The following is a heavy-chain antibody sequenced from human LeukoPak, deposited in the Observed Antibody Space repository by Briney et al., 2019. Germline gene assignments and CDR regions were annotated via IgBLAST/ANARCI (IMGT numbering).Heavy chain of an antibody. V-gene: IGHV4-59*01. CDR1: GGSISSYY. Sequence: SETLSLTCTVSGGSISSYYWSWIRQPPGKGLEWIGYIYYSGSTNYNPSLKSRVTISVDTSKNQFSLKLSSVTAADTAVYYCARGGRGGARKYSWFDPWGQGTLVTVSS. CDR3: ARGGRGGARKYSWFDP. J-gene: IGHJ5*02. CDR2: IYYSGST. D-gene: IGHD1-26*01.